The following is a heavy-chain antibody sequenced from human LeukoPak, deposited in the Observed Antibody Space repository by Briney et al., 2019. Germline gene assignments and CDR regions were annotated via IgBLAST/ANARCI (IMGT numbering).Heavy chain of an antibody. CDR2: IRYDGSNK. D-gene: IGHD3-3*01. Sequence: GGSLRLSCAASGFTFSSYGMHWVRQAPGKGLEWVAFIRYDGSNKYYADSVKGRFTISRDNSKNTLYLQMNSLRAEDTAVYYCAKTVLRFLEWNAHLNFDYWGQGTLVTVSS. CDR3: AKTVLRFLEWNAHLNFDY. V-gene: IGHV3-30*02. J-gene: IGHJ4*02. CDR1: GFTFSSYG.